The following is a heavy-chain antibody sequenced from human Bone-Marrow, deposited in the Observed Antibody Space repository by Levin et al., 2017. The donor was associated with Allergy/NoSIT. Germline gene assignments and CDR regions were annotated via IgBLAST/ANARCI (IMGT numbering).Heavy chain of an antibody. CDR2: IYYTGST. J-gene: IGHJ3*01. V-gene: IGHV4-59*01. CDR3: ARDQHYDTTGEYPFDAFDF. Sequence: SCNVTAASMSGFYWSWFRQPPGKGLEWIGYIYYTGSTNYNPSLKSRVTMSLDTSKKQFSLKLSSVTAADTAVYYCARDQHYDTTGEYPFDAFDFWSPGTMVTVSS. CDR1: AASMSGFY. D-gene: IGHD3-22*01.